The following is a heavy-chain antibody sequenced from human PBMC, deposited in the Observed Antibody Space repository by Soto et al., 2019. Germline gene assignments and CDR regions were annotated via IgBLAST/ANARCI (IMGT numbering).Heavy chain of an antibody. CDR3: AKGLPYTGYDYYFDY. J-gene: IGHJ4*02. V-gene: IGHV3-23*01. CDR1: GFIFSNYA. D-gene: IGHD5-12*01. CDR2: MSGTYDNI. Sequence: GVLRLSCAASGFIFSNYAMSWVRQAPGKGLEWVSGMSGTYDNIYYTDSMKGRFTISRDNSKSTLYLQMNSLRAEDTAVYYCAKGLPYTGYDYYFDYWDQGTLVTVSS.